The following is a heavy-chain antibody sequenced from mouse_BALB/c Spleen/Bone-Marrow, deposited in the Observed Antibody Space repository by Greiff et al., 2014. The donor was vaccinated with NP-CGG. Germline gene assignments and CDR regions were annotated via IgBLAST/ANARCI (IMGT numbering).Heavy chain of an antibody. CDR2: IDPANGNT. V-gene: IGHV14-3*02. D-gene: IGHD3-1*01. Sequence: VQLKGSGAELVKPGGSVKLFCPAFCFKIKDTYMHWGEERPEKGLEWIGRIDPANGNTKYDPKFQGKATITADTSSNTAYLQLSSLTSEDTAVYYCARSGWDEGYWGQGTTLTVSS. CDR1: CFKIKDTY. J-gene: IGHJ2*01. CDR3: ARSGWDEGY.